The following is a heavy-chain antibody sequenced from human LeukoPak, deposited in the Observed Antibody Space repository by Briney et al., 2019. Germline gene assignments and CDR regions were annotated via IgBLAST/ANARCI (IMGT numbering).Heavy chain of an antibody. CDR3: ARGGPYCGGDCLDY. V-gene: IGHV3-53*01. D-gene: IGHD2-21*02. J-gene: IGHJ4*02. CDR1: GFTVSSNY. Sequence: PGGSLRLSCAASGFTVSSNYMSWVRQAPGKGLGWVSVIYSGGSTYYADSVKGRFTISRDNSKNTLYLQMNSLRAEDTAVYYCARGGPYCGGDCLDYWGQGTLVTVPS. CDR2: IYSGGST.